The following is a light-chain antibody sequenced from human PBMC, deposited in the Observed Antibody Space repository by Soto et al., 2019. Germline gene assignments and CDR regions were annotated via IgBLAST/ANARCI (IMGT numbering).Light chain of an antibody. CDR3: QQRSNWPSLT. CDR2: DAS. V-gene: IGKV3-11*01. J-gene: IGKJ4*01. Sequence: EIVLIQSPDTLSLSPGERATLSCRASQSVGSYLAWYQHKPGQAPRLLISDASNRATGIPARFSGSGSETDFTLTISSLEPEDSAVYYCQQRSNWPSLTFGGGTKVDIK. CDR1: QSVGSY.